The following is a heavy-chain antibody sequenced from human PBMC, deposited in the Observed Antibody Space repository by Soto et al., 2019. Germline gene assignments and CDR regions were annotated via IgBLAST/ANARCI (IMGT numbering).Heavy chain of an antibody. J-gene: IGHJ4*02. CDR2: IIPIFTSA. CDR1: GGTFNNYA. V-gene: IGHV1-69*01. D-gene: IGHD5-12*01. CDR3: ARAVTVASYSFDF. Sequence: QVQLVQSGAEVKRPGSSVKVSCKASGGTFNNYALSWVRQAPGQGLEWMGGIIPIFTSANYAQKFQGRVTITADDSTSTAYMELRSLRPDDTAVYYCARAVTVASYSFDFWGQGTLVTVSS.